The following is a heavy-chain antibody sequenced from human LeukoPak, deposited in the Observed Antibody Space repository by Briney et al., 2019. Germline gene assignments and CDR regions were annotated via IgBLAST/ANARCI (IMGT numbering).Heavy chain of an antibody. D-gene: IGHD1-26*01. CDR2: INPNSGGT. Sequence: ASVKVSCKASGYTFTGYYMHWVRQAPGQGLEWMGCINPNSGGTNYAQKFQGRVTMTRDTSISTAYMELSRLRSDDTAVYYCARPEPGGGSGSYQGTFDYWGQGTLVTVSS. J-gene: IGHJ4*02. V-gene: IGHV1-2*02. CDR1: GYTFTGYY. CDR3: ARPEPGGGSGSYQGTFDY.